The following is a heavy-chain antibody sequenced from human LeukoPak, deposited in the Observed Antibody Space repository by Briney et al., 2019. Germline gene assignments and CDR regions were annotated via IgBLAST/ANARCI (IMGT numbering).Heavy chain of an antibody. Sequence: PGGTLRLSCAASGFTFSSYGMSWVRQMPGKGLEWMGIIYPGDSDTRYSPSFQGQVTISADKSVSTAYLQWSSLKASDTAMYYCARLISRSGGSYYGFDYWGQGTLVTVSS. CDR3: ARLISRSGGSYYGFDY. D-gene: IGHD1-26*01. J-gene: IGHJ4*02. CDR1: GFTFSSYG. V-gene: IGHV5-51*01. CDR2: IYPGDSDT.